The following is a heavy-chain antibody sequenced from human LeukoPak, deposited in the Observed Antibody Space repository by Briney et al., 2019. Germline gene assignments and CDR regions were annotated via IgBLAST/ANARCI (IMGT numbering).Heavy chain of an antibody. D-gene: IGHD4-17*01. CDR3: ARGGYTVTTYRVY. V-gene: IGHV3-48*03. CDR2: ISSSGSTI. J-gene: IGHJ4*02. Sequence: GRSLRLSCAASGFTFSSYEMNWVRQAPGKGLEWVSYISSSGSTIYYADSVKGRFTISRDNAKNSLYLQMNSLRAEDTAVYYCARGGYTVTTYRVYWGQGTLVTVSS. CDR1: GFTFSSYE.